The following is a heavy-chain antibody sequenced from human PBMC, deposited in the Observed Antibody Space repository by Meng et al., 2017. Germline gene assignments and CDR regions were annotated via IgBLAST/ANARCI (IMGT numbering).Heavy chain of an antibody. CDR3: ARDKLKTFDP. CDR1: GYTFTSYA. J-gene: IGHJ5*02. Sequence: QVTVVQSGAEGKRPGASGKVSCKASGYTFTSYAMHWVRQAPGQRLEWMGWINAGNGNTKYSQKFQGRVTITRDTSASTAYMELSSLRSEDTAVYYCARDKLKTFDPWGQGTLVTVSS. V-gene: IGHV1-3*01. CDR2: INAGNGNT.